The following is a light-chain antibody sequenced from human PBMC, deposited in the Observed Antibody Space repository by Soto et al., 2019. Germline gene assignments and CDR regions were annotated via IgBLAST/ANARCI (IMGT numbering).Light chain of an antibody. CDR1: QGISNY. Sequence: DLQMTQSPSSLSASVGDRVTITCRASQGISNYLAWYQQKPGKVPKLLIYAASTLQSGVPSRFSGSGSGTNFTLNISSLQPEDVATYYCQKYGSAPRTFGQGTKVEIK. CDR2: AAS. V-gene: IGKV1-27*01. CDR3: QKYGSAPRT. J-gene: IGKJ1*01.